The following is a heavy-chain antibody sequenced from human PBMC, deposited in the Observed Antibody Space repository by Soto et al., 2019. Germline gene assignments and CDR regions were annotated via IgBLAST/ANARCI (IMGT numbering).Heavy chain of an antibody. CDR1: GYSISSGYY. CDR2: IYHSGST. V-gene: IGHV4-38-2*01. D-gene: IGHD2-15*01. Sequence: PSETLSLTCAVSGYSISSGYYWGWIRRPPGKGLEWIGSIYHSGSTYYNPSLKSRVTISVDTSKNQFSLKLSSVTAADTAVYYCARVVVVVVAATSLSGWFDPWGQGTLVTVSS. J-gene: IGHJ5*02. CDR3: ARVVVVVVAATSLSGWFDP.